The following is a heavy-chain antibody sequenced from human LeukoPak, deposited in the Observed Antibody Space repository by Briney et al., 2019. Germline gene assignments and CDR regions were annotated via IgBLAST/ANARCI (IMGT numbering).Heavy chain of an antibody. V-gene: IGHV1-18*01. D-gene: IGHD3-9*01. J-gene: IGHJ3*02. CDR2: ISAYNGNT. CDR1: GYTFTSYG. Sequence: ASVKVSCKASGYTFTSYGISWVRQAPGQGLEWMGWISAYNGNTNYAQKLQGRVTMTTDTSTSTAYMELRSLRSDDTAVYYCARDRYDILTGYKPDAFDIWGQGTMVTVSS. CDR3: ARDRYDILTGYKPDAFDI.